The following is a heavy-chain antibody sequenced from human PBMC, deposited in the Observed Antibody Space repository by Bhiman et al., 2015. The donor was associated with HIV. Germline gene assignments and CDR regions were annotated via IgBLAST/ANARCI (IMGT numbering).Heavy chain of an antibody. V-gene: IGHV3-33*06. CDR1: GFSFNTYA. CDR3: AKDLVKGTVPYYFDW. CDR2: IWSDGSNA. J-gene: IGHJ4*02. Sequence: QVQLVESGGGVVQPGGSPRLSCAASGFSFNTYAMHWVRQAPGKGLEWVAVIWSDGSNAFYSDSVRGRFTISRDNSKNTVYLQMDSLRAEDTAVYYCAKDLVKGTVPYYFDWWGQGTLVTVSS. D-gene: IGHD2-21*01.